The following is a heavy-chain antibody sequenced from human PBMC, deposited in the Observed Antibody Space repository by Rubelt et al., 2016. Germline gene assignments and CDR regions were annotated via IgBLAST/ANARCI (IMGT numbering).Heavy chain of an antibody. CDR3: ARRRITGTTRRGAVWFDP. Sequence: EVQLVESGGGLAKPGGSLRLSCAASGFTFSSYSMNWVRQAPGKGLEWVSSISSSSSYIYYADSVKGRFTISRDNAKNSLYLQMNSLRAEDTAVYYCARRRITGTTRRGAVWFDPWGQGTLVTVSS. CDR1: GFTFSSYS. D-gene: IGHD1-7*01. CDR2: ISSSSSYI. V-gene: IGHV3-21*01. J-gene: IGHJ5*02.